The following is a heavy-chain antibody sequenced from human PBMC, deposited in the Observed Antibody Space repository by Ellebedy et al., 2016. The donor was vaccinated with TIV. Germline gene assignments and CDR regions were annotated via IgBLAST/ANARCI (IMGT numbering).Heavy chain of an antibody. CDR3: AREEVAGEYLDP. CDR1: DGSIISSSYF. V-gene: IGHV4-39*07. CDR2: VYYSGST. Sequence: MPGGSLRLSCTVSDGSIISSSYFWAWVRQPPGKGLEWIGSVYYSGSTHSNPSLKSRLTISVDTSKNQFSLKLRSVTAADTAVYYCAREEVAGEYLDPWGQGTLVTVSS. J-gene: IGHJ5*02. D-gene: IGHD2/OR15-2a*01.